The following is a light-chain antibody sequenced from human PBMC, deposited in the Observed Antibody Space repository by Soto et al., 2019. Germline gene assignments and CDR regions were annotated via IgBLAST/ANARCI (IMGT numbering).Light chain of an antibody. J-gene: IGLJ1*01. CDR2: SNN. CDR3: AAWDDSLSGYV. Sequence: QSALTQPPSASGTPGQRVTISCSGSSSNIGSNYVYWYQQLPGTAPKLLIYSNNQRLSGVPDRFSGSKSGTSASLAISGLRSEDEADYYCAAWDDSLSGYVFGTGTKVTVL. V-gene: IGLV1-47*02. CDR1: SSNIGSNY.